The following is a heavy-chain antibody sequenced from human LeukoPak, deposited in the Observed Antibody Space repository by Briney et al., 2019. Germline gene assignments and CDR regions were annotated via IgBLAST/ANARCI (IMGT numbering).Heavy chain of an antibody. CDR3: ARYTTAGYSSGWYGPSFDY. V-gene: IGHV3-7*01. CDR1: GFTFSSYW. CDR2: IKQDGSEK. D-gene: IGHD6-19*01. Sequence: GGSLRLSCAASGFTFSSYWMNWVRQAPGKGLEWVTNIKQDGSEKYYVDSVKGGFTISRDNAKNSLYLQMNSLRAEDTAVYYCARYTTAGYSSGWYGPSFDYWGQGTLVTVSS. J-gene: IGHJ4*02.